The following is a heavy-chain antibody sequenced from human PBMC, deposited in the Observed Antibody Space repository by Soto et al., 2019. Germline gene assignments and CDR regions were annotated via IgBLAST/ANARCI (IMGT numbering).Heavy chain of an antibody. J-gene: IGHJ6*02. CDR3: ARDDFGSDGMDV. D-gene: IGHD3-10*01. CDR1: GDSFSNSY. Sequence: SETLSLTCTVSGDSFSNSYWSWIRQPAGKGLEWIGRIYPSGTTNYNPSLKSRLTLSRDTSKNQFSLSLRSVTAADTAVYFCARDDFGSDGMDVWGQGTTVTVS. V-gene: IGHV4-4*07. CDR2: IYPSGTT.